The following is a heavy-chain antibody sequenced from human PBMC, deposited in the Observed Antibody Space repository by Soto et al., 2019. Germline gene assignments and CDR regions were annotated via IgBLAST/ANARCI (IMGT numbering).Heavy chain of an antibody. CDR3: AGILGASANWFDP. CDR2: TYYRSKWYN. CDR1: GDSVSSNSAA. V-gene: IGHV6-1*01. D-gene: IGHD1-26*01. J-gene: IGHJ5*02. Sequence: SQTLSLTCVISGDSVSSNSAAWNWIRQSPSRGLEWLGRTYYRSKWYNDYAVSVKSRVTINSDTSKNQVSLQLKSVTLEDTAVYYCAGILGASANWFDPWGQVTLVTVSS.